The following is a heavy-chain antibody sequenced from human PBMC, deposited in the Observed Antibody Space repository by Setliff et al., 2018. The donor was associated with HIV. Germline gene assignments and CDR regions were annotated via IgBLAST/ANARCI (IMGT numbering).Heavy chain of an antibody. Sequence: ASVKVSCKASGYTFTSYAIHWLRQGPGQRLQWMAWINPNTGGSNYAQKFQGRVTMTRYTSFTTSYMELSGLTSDDTAVYYCARAGTEQHLDYWGQGTLVTVSS. V-gene: IGHV1-2*02. J-gene: IGHJ4*02. CDR2: INPNTGGS. CDR1: GYTFTSYA. CDR3: ARAGTEQHLDY. D-gene: IGHD6-13*01.